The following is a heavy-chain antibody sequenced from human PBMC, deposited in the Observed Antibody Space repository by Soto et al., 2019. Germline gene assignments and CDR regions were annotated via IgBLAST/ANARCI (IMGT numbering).Heavy chain of an antibody. J-gene: IGHJ6*02. CDR3: AREPADFRSRRSETVGYCSGGSCYGWYYGMDV. V-gene: IGHV1-69*13. CDR2: IIPIFGTA. D-gene: IGHD2-15*01. CDR1: GGTFSSYA. Sequence: GASVKVSCKASGGTFSSYAISWVRQAPGQGLEWMGGIIPIFGTANYAQKFQGRVTITADESTSTAYMELSSLRSEDTAVYYCAREPADFRSRRSETVGYCSGGSCYGWYYGMDVWGQGTTVTVSS.